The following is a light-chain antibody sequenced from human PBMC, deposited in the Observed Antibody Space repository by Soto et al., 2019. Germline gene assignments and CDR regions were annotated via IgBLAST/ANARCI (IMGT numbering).Light chain of an antibody. Sequence: DIQMTQSPSSLSASVGDRVTITCQASQDIRNFLNWYQQKPGKAPKLLIYDASTLETGVPSRFSGSGSGTDFTCTISRLQPEEFATCYCQHYDNLLFTFGQGTKLEI. V-gene: IGKV1-33*01. CDR3: QHYDNLLFT. CDR1: QDIRNF. J-gene: IGKJ2*01. CDR2: DAS.